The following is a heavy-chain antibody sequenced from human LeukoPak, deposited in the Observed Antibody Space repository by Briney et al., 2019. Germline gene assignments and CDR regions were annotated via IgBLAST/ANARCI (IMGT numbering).Heavy chain of an antibody. V-gene: IGHV3-30*04. CDR3: TRDFLSATFDY. D-gene: IGHD2/OR15-2a*01. CDR2: ISYDGSNK. Sequence: GRSLRLSCAASRFTFSSYAMHWVRQAPGKGLEWVAVISYDGSNKYYADSVKGRFTISRDNSKNTLYLQINSLRVEDTAVHYCTRDFLSATFDYWGQGTLVTVSS. J-gene: IGHJ4*02. CDR1: RFTFSSYA.